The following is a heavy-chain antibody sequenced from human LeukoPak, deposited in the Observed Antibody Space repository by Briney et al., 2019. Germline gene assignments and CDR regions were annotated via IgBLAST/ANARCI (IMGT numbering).Heavy chain of an antibody. Sequence: SETLSLTCTVSGGSISSSDYYWGWIRQPPGKGLEWIGSIYYSGSTYYNPFLKSRVAISVDTSKNQFSLKLSSVTAADTAVYFCASCSYYYFYMDVWGKGTTVTVSS. CDR1: GGSISSSDYY. J-gene: IGHJ6*03. CDR3: ASCSYYYFYMDV. CDR2: IYYSGST. V-gene: IGHV4-39*01. D-gene: IGHD2-21*01.